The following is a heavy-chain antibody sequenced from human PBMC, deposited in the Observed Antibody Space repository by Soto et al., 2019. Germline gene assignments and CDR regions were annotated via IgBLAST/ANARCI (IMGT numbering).Heavy chain of an antibody. V-gene: IGHV4-4*02. CDR2: IYQSGST. J-gene: IGHJ4*01. D-gene: IGHD2-8*02. CDR3: ASLGYCSGADCHGTR. CDR1: GGSVSSNNW. Sequence: SETLSLTCAVSGGSVSSNNWWTWVRQPPGQGLEWIGEIYQSGSTDYNPSLRSRVTISVDKFKNQFSMKLTSVTAADTAVYFCASLGYCSGADCHGTRWGQGVLVTVSS.